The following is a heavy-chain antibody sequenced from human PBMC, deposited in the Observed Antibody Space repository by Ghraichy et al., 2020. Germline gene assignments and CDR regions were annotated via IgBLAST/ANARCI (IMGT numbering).Heavy chain of an antibody. CDR2: INHSGST. V-gene: IGHV4-34*01. CDR3: ARPYRAYYYYYYGMDV. Sequence: SETLSLTCAVYGGSFSGYYWSWIRQPPGKGLEWIGEINHSGSTNYNPSLKSRVTISVDTSKNQFSLKLSSVTAADTAVYYCARPYRAYYYYYYGMDVWGQGTTVTVSS. CDR1: GGSFSGYY. D-gene: IGHD4-11*01. J-gene: IGHJ6*02.